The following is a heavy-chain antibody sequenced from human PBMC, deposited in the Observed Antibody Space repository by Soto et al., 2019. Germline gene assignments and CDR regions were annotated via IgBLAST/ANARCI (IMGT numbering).Heavy chain of an antibody. J-gene: IGHJ6*02. Sequence: QVQLVESGGGVVQPGGSLRLSCTTSGFTFNTYGMHWVRQAPGKGLEWVAIIWYDGSNKYYADSVKGRFTISRDNSKNTLCLQMNSLRADDTALYYCARADCTGAYCYSWPFNYCVDVWGQGTTVTVSS. CDR3: ARADCTGAYCYSWPFNYCVDV. V-gene: IGHV3-33*08. D-gene: IGHD2-15*01. CDR1: GFTFNTYG. CDR2: IWYDGSNK.